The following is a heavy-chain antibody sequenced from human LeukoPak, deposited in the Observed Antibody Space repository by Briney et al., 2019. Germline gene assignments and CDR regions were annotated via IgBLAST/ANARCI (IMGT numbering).Heavy chain of an antibody. V-gene: IGHV3-30*02. D-gene: IGHD5-18*01. Sequence: GGSLRLSCAASGFTFKDYGMHWVRQAPDKGLEWVAFIRFDGSNKYYADSVKGRFTISRDNSKNTLYLQMNSLRAEDTAVYYCAKDLGGYSYGSHDAFDIWGQGTMVTVSS. CDR3: AKDLGGYSYGSHDAFDI. CDR1: GFTFKDYG. CDR2: IRFDGSNK. J-gene: IGHJ3*02.